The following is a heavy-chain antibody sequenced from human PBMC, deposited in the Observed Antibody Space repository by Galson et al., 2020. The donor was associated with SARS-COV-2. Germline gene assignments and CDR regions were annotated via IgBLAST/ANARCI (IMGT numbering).Heavy chain of an antibody. CDR3: ARGMRSALTVAGTSYYFDY. Sequence: SETLSLTCTVSGGSISSSSYYWGWNRQPPGKGLEWIGSIYYSGRTYYNPSLKSRVTISVDTSKNQFSLKLSSMTAADTAVYYWARGMRSALTVAGTSYYFDYWGQGTLVTVSS. D-gene: IGHD6-19*01. J-gene: IGHJ4*02. CDR1: GGSISSSSYY. CDR2: IYYSGRT. V-gene: IGHV4-39*01.